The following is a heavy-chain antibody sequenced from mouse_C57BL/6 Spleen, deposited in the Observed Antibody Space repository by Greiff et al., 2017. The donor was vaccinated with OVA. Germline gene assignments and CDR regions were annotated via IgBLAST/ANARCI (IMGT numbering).Heavy chain of an antibody. CDR1: GYTFTEYT. V-gene: IGHV1-62-2*01. CDR2: FYPGSGSI. J-gene: IGHJ2*01. D-gene: IGHD1-1*01. CDR3: ARHEGPVYYAGSSSGFDY. Sequence: VQLQQSGAELVKPGASVKLSCKASGYTFTEYTIHWVKQRSGQGLEWIGWFYPGSGSIKYNEKFKDKATLTADKSSSTVYMELSRLTSEDSAVYFCARHEGPVYYAGSSSGFDYWGQGTTLTVSS.